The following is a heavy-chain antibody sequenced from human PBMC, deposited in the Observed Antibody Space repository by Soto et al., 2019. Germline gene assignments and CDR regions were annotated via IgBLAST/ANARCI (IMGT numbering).Heavy chain of an antibody. Sequence: GGSLRLSCEASGFVFRIFHMHWVRRAPGKGLEWLATIRFDGSTARYAESVRGRFKISRDNSMNTLYLQLDRLRVEDTAVYYCVRDRPNTESLTGYFDTWGQGTLVTVSS. CDR2: IRFDGSTA. V-gene: IGHV3-33*01. J-gene: IGHJ4*02. CDR1: GFVFRIFH. D-gene: IGHD3-9*01. CDR3: VRDRPNTESLTGYFDT.